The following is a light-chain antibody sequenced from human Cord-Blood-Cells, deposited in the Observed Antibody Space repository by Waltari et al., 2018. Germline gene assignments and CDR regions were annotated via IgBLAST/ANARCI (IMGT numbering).Light chain of an antibody. V-gene: IGKV4-1*01. J-gene: IGKJ3*01. CDR3: QQYYSTPRT. CDR2: WAS. Sequence: DIVMTQSPDSLAVSLGERATINCKSSQSVLYSSNNKNYLAWYQQQPGQPPKLLIYWASTRESGVPDRFSGSGSGTDFTLTISSLQAEDVAVYYCQQYYSTPRTFGPGTKVDIK. CDR1: QSVLYSSNNKNY.